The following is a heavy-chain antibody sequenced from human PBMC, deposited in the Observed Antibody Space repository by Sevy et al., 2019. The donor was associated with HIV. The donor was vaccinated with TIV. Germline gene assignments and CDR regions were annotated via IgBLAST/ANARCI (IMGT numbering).Heavy chain of an antibody. J-gene: IGHJ4*02. CDR1: GFAFSRYG. D-gene: IGHD2-15*01. CDR2: LWYDGSKK. V-gene: IGHV3-33*06. CDR3: ANCNPGLAPDY. Sequence: GGSLRLSCVASGFAFSRYGMHWVRQAPGKGLEWVAILWYDGSKKYYGDSVKGRFTISRDVSKNTLYLQMDSLRAEDTAVYYCANCNPGLAPDYWGQGTPVTVSS.